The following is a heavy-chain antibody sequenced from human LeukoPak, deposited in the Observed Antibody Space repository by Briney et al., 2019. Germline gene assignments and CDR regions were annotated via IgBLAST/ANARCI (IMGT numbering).Heavy chain of an antibody. D-gene: IGHD2-21*01. J-gene: IGHJ4*02. V-gene: IGHV3-23*01. CDR2: LSRGGGTT. Sequence: GGSLRLSCAGSGFNFSMYCIHWIRQAPGKGLEWLSGLSRGGGTTNYADSVKGRFTISRDSSKNFVFLQMNSLKSEDTAPYYCAKEQGIRHGGDGVCMEGYYFDYWGQGTPVTVSS. CDR1: GFNFSMYC. CDR3: AKEQGIRHGGDGVCMEGYYFDY.